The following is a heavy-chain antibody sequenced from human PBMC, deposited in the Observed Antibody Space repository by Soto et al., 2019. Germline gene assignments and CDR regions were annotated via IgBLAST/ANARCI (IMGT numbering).Heavy chain of an antibody. CDR1: GSTFSSYA. CDR2: ISGSGGST. Sequence: PGGSLRLSCAASGSTFSSYAMSWVRQAPGKGLEWVSAISGSGGSTCYADSVKGRFTISRDNSKNTLYLQMNSLRAEDTAVYYCAKSRSYQLLPFDYWGQGTLVTVSS. CDR3: AKSRSYQLLPFDY. D-gene: IGHD2-2*01. J-gene: IGHJ4*02. V-gene: IGHV3-23*01.